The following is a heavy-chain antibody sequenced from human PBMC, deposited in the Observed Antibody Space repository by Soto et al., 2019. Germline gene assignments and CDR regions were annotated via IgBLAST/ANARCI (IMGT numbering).Heavy chain of an antibody. D-gene: IGHD3-9*01. CDR2: ISGSGGST. CDR3: AKWGYFDWPRIWFGP. V-gene: IGHV3-23*01. Sequence: EVQLLESGGGLVQPGGSLRLSCAASGFTFSSYAMSWVRQAPGKGLEWVSAISGSGGSTYYADSVKGRFTISRDNSKNTVYLQMNSLRPEDTAVYYCAKWGYFDWPRIWFGPWGQGTLVTVSS. J-gene: IGHJ5*02. CDR1: GFTFSSYA.